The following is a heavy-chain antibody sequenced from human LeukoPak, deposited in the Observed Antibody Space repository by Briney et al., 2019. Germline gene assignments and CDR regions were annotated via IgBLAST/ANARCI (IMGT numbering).Heavy chain of an antibody. Sequence: GGSLRLSCAASGFTFSSYWMSWVRQAPGKGLEWVANIKQDGSEKYYVDSVKGRFTISRDNAKNSLNLQMNSLRAEDTAVYYCASLIVGDFLYYFDYWGQGTLVTVSS. D-gene: IGHD1-26*01. CDR1: GFTFSSYW. V-gene: IGHV3-7*01. CDR3: ASLIVGDFLYYFDY. CDR2: IKQDGSEK. J-gene: IGHJ4*02.